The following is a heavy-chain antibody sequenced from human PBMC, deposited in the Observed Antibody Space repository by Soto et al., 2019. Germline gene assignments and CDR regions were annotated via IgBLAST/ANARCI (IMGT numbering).Heavy chain of an antibody. CDR3: AREGGDEWIDYYYYGMDV. J-gene: IGHJ6*02. CDR1: GFDFSNFV. Sequence: QVQLVESGGGVVQPGTSLTLSCAASGFDFSNFVMHWVRQAPGKGLECVEVIWHDASHEYYGDAVQGRLTISRDNSKHLLYLKMNSLRAEDTAVYYCAREGGDEWIDYYYYGMDVWGHGTTVTVSS. V-gene: IGHV3-33*01. CDR2: IWHDASHE. D-gene: IGHD2-21*02.